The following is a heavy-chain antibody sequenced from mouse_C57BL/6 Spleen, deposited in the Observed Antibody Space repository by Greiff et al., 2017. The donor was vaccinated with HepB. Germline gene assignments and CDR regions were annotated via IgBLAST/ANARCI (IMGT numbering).Heavy chain of an antibody. CDR3: ALYYSNFAWFAY. V-gene: IGHV1-69*01. CDR2: IDPSDSYT. J-gene: IGHJ3*01. CDR1: GYTFTSYW. D-gene: IGHD2-5*01. Sequence: QVQLQQPGAELVMPGASVKLSCKASGYTFTSYWMHWVKQRPGQGLEWIGEIDPSDSYTNYNQKFKGKSTLTVDKSSSTAYMQLSSLTSEDSAVYYCALYYSNFAWFAYWGQGTLVTVSA.